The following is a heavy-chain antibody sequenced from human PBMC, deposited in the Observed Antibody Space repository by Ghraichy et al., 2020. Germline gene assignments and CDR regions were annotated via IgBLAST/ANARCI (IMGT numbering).Heavy chain of an antibody. CDR3: ARDLCSSTSCYFAYDI. V-gene: IGHV4-30-2*01. Sequence: SETLSLTCSVSGGSISTGGYSWTWIRQPPGKGLEWIGYIYHSGSTYYNPSLKSRLTISVDMSKNQFSLRLSSVTAADTAVYYCARDLCSSTSCYFAYDIWGQVTVVTVSS. D-gene: IGHD2-2*01. CDR1: GGSISTGGYS. J-gene: IGHJ3*02. CDR2: IYHSGST.